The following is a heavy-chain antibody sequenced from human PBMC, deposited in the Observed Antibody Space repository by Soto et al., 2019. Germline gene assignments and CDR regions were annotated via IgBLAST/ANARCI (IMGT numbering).Heavy chain of an antibody. J-gene: IGHJ4*02. V-gene: IGHV4-34*01. CDR1: GASFSTYY. CDR3: TSQREYSVNFDY. Sequence: SETLSLTCAVYGASFSTYYWSWIRQPPGKGLEWIGEINHSGSTNYNPSLKSRVTMSVDTSKNQFSLKLSSVTAADTAIYYCTSQREYSVNFDYWGQGTLVTVSS. D-gene: IGHD1-26*01. CDR2: INHSGST.